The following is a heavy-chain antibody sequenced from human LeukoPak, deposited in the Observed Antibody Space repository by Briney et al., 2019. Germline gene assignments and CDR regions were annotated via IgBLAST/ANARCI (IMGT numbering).Heavy chain of an antibody. J-gene: IGHJ4*02. CDR1: GGSLSAYY. V-gene: IGHV4-34*01. D-gene: IGHD6-13*01. Sequence: SETLSLTCAVYGGSLSAYYWTWIRQPPGKGLEWIGEINHGGSTNYNPSLKSRVTISIDTSKNQFSLKLSSVTAADTAVYYCARAARSSSWVHAYYFDYWGQGTLVTVSS. CDR3: ARAARSSSWVHAYYFDY. CDR2: INHGGST.